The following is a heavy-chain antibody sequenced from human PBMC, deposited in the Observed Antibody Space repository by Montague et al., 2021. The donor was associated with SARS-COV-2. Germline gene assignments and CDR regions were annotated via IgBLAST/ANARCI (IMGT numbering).Heavy chain of an antibody. J-gene: IGHJ6*02. Sequence: SETLSLTCTVSGGSISSSSYYWGWIRQPPGKGLEWIGSIHYSGSTYYNPSPKSRVTISVDTSKNQFSLKLSSVTAADTAVYYCARVGRQQLVRLSGMDVWGQGTTVTVSS. CDR1: GGSISSSSYY. V-gene: IGHV4-39*07. CDR3: ARVGRQQLVRLSGMDV. D-gene: IGHD6-13*01. CDR2: IHYSGST.